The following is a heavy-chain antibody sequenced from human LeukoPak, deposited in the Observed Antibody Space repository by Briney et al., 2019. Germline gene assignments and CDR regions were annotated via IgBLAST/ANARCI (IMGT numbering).Heavy chain of an antibody. CDR1: GYIFTSYY. CDR3: ARGYSSGWFLVDYFDY. D-gene: IGHD6-19*01. V-gene: IGHV1-46*01. CDR2: INPSGGST. J-gene: IGHJ4*02. Sequence: ASVKVSCKASGYIFTSYYIHWVRQAPGQGLEWMGIINPSGGSTSYAQKFQGRVSMTRDTSTSTVYMELSSLRSEDTAVYYCARGYSSGWFLVDYFDYWGQGTLVTVSS.